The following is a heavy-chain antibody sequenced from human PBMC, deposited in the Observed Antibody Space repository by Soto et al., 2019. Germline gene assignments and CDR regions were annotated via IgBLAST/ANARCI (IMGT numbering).Heavy chain of an antibody. CDR2: IYYSGST. V-gene: IGHV4-59*01. J-gene: IGHJ3*02. CDR3: ARDADSGYDLDAFDI. Sequence: SETLSLTCTVSGGSISSYYWSWIRQPPGKGLEWIGYIYYSGSTNYNPSLKSRVTISVDTSKNQFSLKLSPVTAADTAVYYCARDADSGYDLDAFDIWGQGTMVTVSS. CDR1: GGSISSYY. D-gene: IGHD5-12*01.